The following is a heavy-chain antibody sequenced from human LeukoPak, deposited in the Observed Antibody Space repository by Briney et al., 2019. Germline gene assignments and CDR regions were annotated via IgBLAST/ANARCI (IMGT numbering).Heavy chain of an antibody. V-gene: IGHV4-39*07. D-gene: IGHD6-6*01. Sequence: PSETLSLTCTVSGGSISSSSYYWGWLRQPPGKGLEWIGSIYYSGSTYYNPSLKSRVTISVDTSKNQFSLKLSSVTAADTAVYYCARDGVYSSSAGEYNWFDPWGQGTLVTVSS. CDR2: IYYSGST. CDR1: GGSISSSSYY. CDR3: ARDGVYSSSAGEYNWFDP. J-gene: IGHJ5*02.